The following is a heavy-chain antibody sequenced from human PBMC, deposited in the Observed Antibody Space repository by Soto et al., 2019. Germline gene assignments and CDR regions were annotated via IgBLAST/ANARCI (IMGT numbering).Heavy chain of an antibody. Sequence: QITLKESGPPLVKPTQTLTLTCTSSGFSLGTSGVGVGWIRQPPGKALEWLAVIYWDDDKRYRPSLKSRLTIMKDTSKNQVVLTMTKMDHVDTATYYCAYTYGGYVDFDNWGQGTLVAVSS. J-gene: IGHJ4*02. CDR1: GFSLGTSGVG. D-gene: IGHD5-12*01. V-gene: IGHV2-5*02. CDR2: IYWDDDK. CDR3: AYTYGGYVDFDN.